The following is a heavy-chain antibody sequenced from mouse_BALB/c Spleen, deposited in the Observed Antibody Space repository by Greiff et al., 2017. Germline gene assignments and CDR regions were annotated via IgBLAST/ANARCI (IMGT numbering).Heavy chain of an antibody. D-gene: IGHD2-10*02. J-gene: IGHJ2*01. CDR2: INPSNGRT. V-gene: IGHV1S81*02. CDR3: ARGYGNYEVDY. CDR1: GYTFTSYW. Sequence: QVQLQQPGAELVKPGASVKLSCKASGYTFTSYWMHWVKQRPGQGLEWIGEINPSNGRTNYNEKFKSKATLTVDKSSSTAYMQLSSLTSEDSAVYYGARGYGNYEVDYWGQGTTLTVSS.